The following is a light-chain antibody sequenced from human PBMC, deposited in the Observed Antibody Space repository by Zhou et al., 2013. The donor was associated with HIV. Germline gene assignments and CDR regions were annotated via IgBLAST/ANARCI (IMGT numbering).Light chain of an antibody. CDR2: TAS. Sequence: DIQMTQSPSSLSASVGDRVTITCRASQGIRNDLGWYQQKPGKAPKLLIYTASSLQSGVPSRFSGSGYGTDFTLTISSLQPEDFANYYCQQSYTTPETFGGGTKVEMK. V-gene: IGKV1-39*01. J-gene: IGKJ4*01. CDR3: QQSYTTPET. CDR1: QGIRND.